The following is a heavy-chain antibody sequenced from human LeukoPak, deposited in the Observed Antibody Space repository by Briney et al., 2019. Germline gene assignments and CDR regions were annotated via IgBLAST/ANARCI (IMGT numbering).Heavy chain of an antibody. CDR2: INPNDGDT. D-gene: IGHD2-2*01. Sequence: GASVKVSCKASGYTFTDHYMHWVRQAPGQGFGWMGWINPNDGDTNYAQKFQGRVTMTRDTSISTAHMEVSRLRSDDTAVYYCARANFLYCSSSTCLFDYWGQGTLVTVSS. V-gene: IGHV1-2*02. J-gene: IGHJ4*02. CDR1: GYTFTDHY. CDR3: ARANFLYCSSSTCLFDY.